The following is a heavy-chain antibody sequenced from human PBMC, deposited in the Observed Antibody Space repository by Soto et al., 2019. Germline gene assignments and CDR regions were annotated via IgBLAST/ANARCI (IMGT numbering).Heavy chain of an antibody. CDR3: ARGGSGCPTDY. V-gene: IGHV3-33*01. D-gene: IGHD6-19*01. CDR1: GFTFSSYG. CDR2: IWYDGSNK. J-gene: IGHJ4*02. Sequence: GGSLRLSCAASGFTFSSYGMHWVRQAPGKGLEWVAVIWYDGSNKYYADSVKGRFTISRDNSKNTLYLQMNSLRAEDTAVYYCARGGSGCPTDYWGQGTLVTVSS.